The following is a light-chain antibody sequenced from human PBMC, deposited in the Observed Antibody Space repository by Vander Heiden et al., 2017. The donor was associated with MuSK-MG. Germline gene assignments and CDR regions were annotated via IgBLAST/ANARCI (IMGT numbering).Light chain of an antibody. Sequence: DIQMTQSPATLPASVGDRVTITCRASESIIRWLAWYQQKPGKAPKLLIYQASSLESGVPSRFSGSGSGTEFTLTISSLQPDDFASYYCQQYHAYPFTFGHGTKVDFK. CDR1: ESIIRW. V-gene: IGKV1-5*03. CDR2: QAS. CDR3: QQYHAYPFT. J-gene: IGKJ3*01.